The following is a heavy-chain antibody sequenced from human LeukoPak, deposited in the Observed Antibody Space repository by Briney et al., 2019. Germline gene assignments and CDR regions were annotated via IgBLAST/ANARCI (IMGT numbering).Heavy chain of an antibody. J-gene: IGHJ6*03. CDR2: ISSSSSTI. CDR3: ARNYRYGAPDYMDV. CDR1: GFTFSSYS. D-gene: IGHD4-17*01. V-gene: IGHV3-48*01. Sequence: GGSLRLSCAASGFTFSSYSMNWVRQAPGKGLEWVSYISSSSSTIYYADSVKGRFTISRDNAKNSLYLQMNSLRAEDTAVYYCARNYRYGAPDYMDVWGKGTTVTVSS.